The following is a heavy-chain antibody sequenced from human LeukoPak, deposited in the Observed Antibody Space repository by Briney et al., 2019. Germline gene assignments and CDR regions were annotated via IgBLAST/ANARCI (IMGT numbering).Heavy chain of an antibody. D-gene: IGHD4-11*01. V-gene: IGHV3-15*01. CDR2: IKTKAEGGPT. CDR3: ATDTVTTNDSGLDY. Sequence: GGSLRLSCAASGVTLSDAWMNWVRQAPGKGLEWVGRIKTKAEGGPTDYAAPVKGRFTVSRDDSRNILFLQMDSLKTEDTAVYYCATDTVTTNDSGLDYWGQGAQVTVSS. J-gene: IGHJ4*02. CDR1: GVTLSDAW.